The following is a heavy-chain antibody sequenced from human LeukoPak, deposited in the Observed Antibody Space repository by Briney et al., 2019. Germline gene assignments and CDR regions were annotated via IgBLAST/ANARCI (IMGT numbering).Heavy chain of an antibody. Sequence: SETLSLTCTVSGGSISSYYWSWIRQPPGKGLEWIGYIYYSGSTKYNPSLKSRVTISVDASKTQFSLRLNSVTAAGTGVYYCARGSRELYYFDYWGQGTLVTVSS. V-gene: IGHV4-59*13. CDR1: GGSISSYY. J-gene: IGHJ4*02. CDR2: IYYSGST. CDR3: ARGSRELYYFDY. D-gene: IGHD1-7*01.